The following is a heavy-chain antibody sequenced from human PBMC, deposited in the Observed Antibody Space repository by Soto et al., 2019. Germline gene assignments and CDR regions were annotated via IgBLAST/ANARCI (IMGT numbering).Heavy chain of an antibody. V-gene: IGHV1-18*01. Sequence: QVQLVQSGAEVKKPGASVKVSCKASGYTFTNYGFSWVRQAPGQGREWMGWLSGYNGNTNYAERLQGRVTMTTDTSTGTAYMEVKSLRYDGTDVYCCEREGQLGYWGQGTPVTVSS. CDR3: EREGQLGY. CDR2: LSGYNGNT. D-gene: IGHD6-6*01. CDR1: GYTFTNYG. J-gene: IGHJ4*02.